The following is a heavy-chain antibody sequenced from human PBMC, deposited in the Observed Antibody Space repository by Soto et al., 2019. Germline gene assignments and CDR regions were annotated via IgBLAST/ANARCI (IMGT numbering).Heavy chain of an antibody. CDR2: INHSGST. D-gene: IGHD2-15*01. CDR1: GGSFSGYY. V-gene: IGHV4-34*01. CDR3: ARGRGSLGVFDY. Sequence: SETLSLTCAVYGGSFSGYYWSWIRQPPGKGLEWIGEINHSGSTNYNPSLKSRVTISVDTSKNQFSLKLSSVTAADTAVYYCARGRGSLGVFDYWGQGTLVTVSS. J-gene: IGHJ4*02.